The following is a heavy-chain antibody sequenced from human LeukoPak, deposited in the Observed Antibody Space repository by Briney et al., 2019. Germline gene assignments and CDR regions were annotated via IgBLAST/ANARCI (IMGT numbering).Heavy chain of an antibody. D-gene: IGHD3-10*01. J-gene: IGHJ5*02. Sequence: SETLSLTCTVSGGSMNNYYWSWIRQPPGKGLEWTGYIYCSGSTNYNPSLKSRVTISADTSKNQFSLKLTSVTAADTAVYYCARERTMVRGMSWFDPWGQGALVTVSS. CDR3: ARERTMVRGMSWFDP. V-gene: IGHV4-59*01. CDR2: IYCSGST. CDR1: GGSMNNYY.